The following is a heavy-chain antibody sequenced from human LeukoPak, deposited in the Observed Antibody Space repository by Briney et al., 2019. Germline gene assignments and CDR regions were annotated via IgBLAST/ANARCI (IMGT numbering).Heavy chain of an antibody. D-gene: IGHD2-15*01. J-gene: IGHJ4*02. Sequence: PSETLSLTCTVSGGSISSYYWSWIRQPPGKGLEWIGYIYYSGSTNYNPSLKSRVAISVDTSKNQFYLKLSSVTAADTAVYYCARDRRSGEDSNFWGQGTLVTVSS. V-gene: IGHV4-59*01. CDR2: IYYSGST. CDR1: GGSISSYY. CDR3: ARDRRSGEDSNF.